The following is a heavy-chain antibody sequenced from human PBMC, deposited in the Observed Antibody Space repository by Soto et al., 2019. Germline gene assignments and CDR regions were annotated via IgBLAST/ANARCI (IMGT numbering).Heavy chain of an antibody. CDR1: GFTFSSYG. Sequence: PGGSLRLSCAASGFTFSSYGMHWVRQAPGKGLEWVAVISYDGSNKYYADSVKGRFTISRDNSKNTLYLQMNSLRAEDTAVYYCAKDYRGGYSGYDYYYYYYMDVWGKGTTVTVS. CDR2: ISYDGSNK. CDR3: AKDYRGGYSGYDYYYYYYMDV. D-gene: IGHD5-12*01. J-gene: IGHJ6*03. V-gene: IGHV3-30*18.